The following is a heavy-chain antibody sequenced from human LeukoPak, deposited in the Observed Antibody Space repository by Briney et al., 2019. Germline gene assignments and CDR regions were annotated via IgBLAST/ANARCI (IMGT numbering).Heavy chain of an antibody. CDR1: GYTFTSYY. CDR2: IIPIFGTA. CDR3: ARVWMRQRELPDY. J-gene: IGHJ4*02. D-gene: IGHD1-26*01. Sequence: GASVKVSCKASGYTFTSYYMHWVRQAPGQGLEWMGGIIPIFGTANYAQKFQGRVTITADKSTSTAYMELSSLRSEDTAVCYCARVWMRQRELPDYWGQGTLVTVSS. V-gene: IGHV1-69*06.